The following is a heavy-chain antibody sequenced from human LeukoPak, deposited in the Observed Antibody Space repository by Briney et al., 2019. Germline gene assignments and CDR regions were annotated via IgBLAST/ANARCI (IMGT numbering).Heavy chain of an antibody. V-gene: IGHV3-23*01. J-gene: IGHJ3*02. Sequence: GGSLRLSCAASGFTFSSFAMSWVRQAPGKGLEWVASISGSGANIYNADSVKGRFTISRDNSKNTLFLQMNSLRAGDTAVYYCAKGPRTIVGASTAFDIWGQGAMVTVSS. D-gene: IGHD1-26*01. CDR2: ISGSGANI. CDR1: GFTFSSFA. CDR3: AKGPRTIVGASTAFDI.